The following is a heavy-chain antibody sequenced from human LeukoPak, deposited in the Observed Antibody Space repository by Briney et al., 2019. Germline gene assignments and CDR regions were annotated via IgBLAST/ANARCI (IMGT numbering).Heavy chain of an antibody. Sequence: GGSLRLSCAASGFTFSSYAMQWVRQPPGKGLEWVAVISYDGSNKYYADSVKGRFTISRDNSKNTLYLQMNSLRAEDTAVYYCARGLYPYCYYMYVWGNGTTVTVSS. CDR1: GFTFSSYA. CDR2: ISYDGSNK. J-gene: IGHJ6*03. D-gene: IGHD2-2*02. V-gene: IGHV3-30*04. CDR3: ARGLYPYCYYMYV.